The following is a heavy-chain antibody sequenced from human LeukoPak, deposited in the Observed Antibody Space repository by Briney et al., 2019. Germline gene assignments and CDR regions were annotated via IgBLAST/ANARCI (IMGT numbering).Heavy chain of an antibody. CDR1: GFTFDDYA. J-gene: IGHJ3*02. V-gene: IGHV3-9*01. CDR2: ISWNSGSI. CDR3: AKGSQWELLPDAFDI. D-gene: IGHD1-26*01. Sequence: GGSLRLPCAASGFTFDDYAMHWVRQAPGKGLEWVSGISWNSGSIGYADSVKGRFTISRDNAKNSLYLQMNSLRAEDTALYYCAKGSQWELLPDAFDIWGQGTMVTVSS.